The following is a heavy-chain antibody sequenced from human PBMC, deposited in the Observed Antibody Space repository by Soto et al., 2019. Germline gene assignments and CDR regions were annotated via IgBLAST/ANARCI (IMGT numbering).Heavy chain of an antibody. CDR1: GGSISSSSYY. CDR3: ARPPSGVQLDLNREDWYFDL. CDR2: IYYSGST. D-gene: IGHD1-1*01. J-gene: IGHJ2*01. Sequence: QLQLQESGPGLVKPSETLSLTCTASGGSISSSSYYWGWIRQPPGKGLEWIGSIYYSGSTYYNPSLKSRAPRSVDRANNQFSLRLRSGTAADTSVYYCARPPSGVQLDLNREDWYFDLGGRGALVTVSS. V-gene: IGHV4-39*01.